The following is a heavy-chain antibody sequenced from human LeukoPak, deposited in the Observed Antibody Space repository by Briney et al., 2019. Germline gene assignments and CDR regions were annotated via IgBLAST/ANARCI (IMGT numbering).Heavy chain of an antibody. CDR2: ISYDGSNK. CDR1: GFTFSSYG. V-gene: IGHV3-30*18. D-gene: IGHD1-14*01. J-gene: IGHJ4*02. CDR3: AKVAGTSSFDY. Sequence: GGSLRLSCAASGFTFSSYGMHWVRQAPGKGLEWVAVISYDGSNKYYADSVKGRFTISRDNSKNTLYLQMNSLRAEDTAVYYCAKVAGTSSFDYWGQGTLVTVSS.